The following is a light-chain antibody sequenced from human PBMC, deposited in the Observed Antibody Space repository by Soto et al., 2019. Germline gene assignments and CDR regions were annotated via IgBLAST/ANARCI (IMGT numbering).Light chain of an antibody. CDR1: QSVNSN. V-gene: IGKV3-20*01. CDR2: GAS. J-gene: IGKJ1*01. CDR3: QQYGSSGT. Sequence: DIMMTQSPVTLSVSPGERSTLSCRASQSVNSNLAWYQQKPGQAPRLLIYGASNRATGIPDRFSGSGSGTDFTLTISRLEPEDFAVYYCQQYGSSGTFGQGTKVDIK.